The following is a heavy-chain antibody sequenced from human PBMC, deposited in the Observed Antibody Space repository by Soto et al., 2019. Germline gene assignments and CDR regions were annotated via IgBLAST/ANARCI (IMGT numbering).Heavy chain of an antibody. J-gene: IGHJ6*02. D-gene: IGHD3-10*01. V-gene: IGHV3-21*01. Sequence: EVQLVESGGGLVKPGGSLRLSCAASGFTFSSYSMNWVRQAPGKGLEWVSSISSSSSYIYYADSVKGRFTISRDNAKKLLHLQMNSLSAEDTAVYYGARAMGEIARGDVWGQGTTVTVSS. CDR1: GFTFSSYS. CDR3: ARAMGEIARGDV. CDR2: ISSSSSYI.